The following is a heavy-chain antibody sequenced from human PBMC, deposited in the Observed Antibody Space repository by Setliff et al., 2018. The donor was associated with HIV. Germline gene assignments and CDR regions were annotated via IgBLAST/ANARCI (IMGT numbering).Heavy chain of an antibody. D-gene: IGHD3-10*01. CDR1: GYTFTTYG. V-gene: IGHV1-18*04. J-gene: IGHJ6*02. CDR2: INSYNGNT. Sequence: ASVKVSCKASGYTFTTYGVNWVRQAPGQGLEWMGWINSYNGNTKFAQKFQGRVTMTTDTSTTTAFMELRSLKADDTGIYYCSRSGVPPYYYYGMDVWGQGTTVAVSS. CDR3: SRSGVPPYYYYGMDV.